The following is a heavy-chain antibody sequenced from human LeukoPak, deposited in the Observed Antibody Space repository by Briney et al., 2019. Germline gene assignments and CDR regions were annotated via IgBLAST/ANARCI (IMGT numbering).Heavy chain of an antibody. J-gene: IGHJ5*02. CDR2: IYYSGST. D-gene: IGHD2-21*01. CDR1: GCSISSYY. Sequence: PSETLSLTCTVSGCSISSYYWSWIRQPPGKGLEGIGYIYYSGSTNYNPSLKSRVTISVDTSKNHISLKLSSVTAADTAVYYCARAYYGGDCYPASNWFDPWGQGTLVTVSS. CDR3: ARAYYGGDCYPASNWFDP. V-gene: IGHV4-59*01.